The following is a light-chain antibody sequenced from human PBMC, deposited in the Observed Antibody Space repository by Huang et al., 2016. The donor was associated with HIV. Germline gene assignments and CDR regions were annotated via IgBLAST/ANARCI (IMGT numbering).Light chain of an antibody. CDR1: QSVSSD. J-gene: IGKJ2*02. Sequence: EIVMTQSPATLSVSPGERATLSCRASQSVSSDFAWYQHKPGQAPRLLIYGATIRATVIPARCSGSGSGTEFTLTISSLQSEDFAVYYCQQYYDWPPSTVGQGTKLEIK. CDR3: QQYYDWPPST. CDR2: GAT. V-gene: IGKV3-15*01.